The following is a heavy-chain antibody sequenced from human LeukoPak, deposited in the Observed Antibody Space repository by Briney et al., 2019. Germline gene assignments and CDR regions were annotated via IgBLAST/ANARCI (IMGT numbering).Heavy chain of an antibody. CDR2: VNPNSGGT. CDR3: ARAYSSSPKAAGYYMDV. CDR1: GYTFTGYY. J-gene: IGHJ6*03. D-gene: IGHD6-13*01. Sequence: ASVKVSCKASGYTFTGYYMYWVRQAPRQGLEWMGRVNPNSGGTNYAQKFQGRVTMTRDTSISTAYMEMSRLTSDDTAVYYCARAYSSSPKAAGYYMDVWGKGTTVTVSS. V-gene: IGHV1-2*06.